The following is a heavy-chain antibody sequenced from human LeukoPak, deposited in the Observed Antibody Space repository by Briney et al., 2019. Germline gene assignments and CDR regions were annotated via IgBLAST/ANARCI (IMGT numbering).Heavy chain of an antibody. CDR3: ARQQRGAFDY. CDR1: GDSVSSNTPA. J-gene: IGHJ4*02. Sequence: SQTLSVTCAISGDSVSSNTPAWNRLRQSPSRGLEWLGRTYYRSKWYNDYAVSVRSRITINPDTAKNQFSLQLNSVTPEDTAVYYCARQQRGAFDYWGQGTLVTVSS. CDR2: TYYRSKWYN. V-gene: IGHV6-1*01. D-gene: IGHD6-13*01.